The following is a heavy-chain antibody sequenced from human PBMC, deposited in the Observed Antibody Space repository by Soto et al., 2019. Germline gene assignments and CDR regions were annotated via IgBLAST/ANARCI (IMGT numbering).Heavy chain of an antibody. CDR1: GYTFTNYA. Sequence: QVQLVQSGAEVKKPGASVKVYCKASGYTFTNYAFSWLRQAPGQGLEWMGWISAYNGNTNYPQKLQGRVTMTTDTSTSTAYMELRSLRSDDTAVYYRARDLAAAGPFDCWGQGTLVTVSS. V-gene: IGHV1-18*01. CDR2: ISAYNGNT. J-gene: IGHJ4*02. CDR3: ARDLAAAGPFDC. D-gene: IGHD6-13*01.